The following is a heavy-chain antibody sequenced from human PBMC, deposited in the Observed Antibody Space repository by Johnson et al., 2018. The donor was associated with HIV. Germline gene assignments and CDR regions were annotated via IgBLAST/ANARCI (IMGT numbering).Heavy chain of an antibody. Sequence: VQLVESGGGVVQPGRSLRLSCAASGFTVSSNYMSWVRQAPGKGLEWVSVIYSGGSTYYPDSVQGRFNISRDNPKNTLYLQMDSLRIEDTAVYYCAVLTTGGLRVGNFDIWGQGTMVTVSS. V-gene: IGHV3-66*02. D-gene: IGHD1-1*01. J-gene: IGHJ3*02. CDR3: AVLTTGGLRVGNFDI. CDR1: GFTVSSNY. CDR2: IYSGGST.